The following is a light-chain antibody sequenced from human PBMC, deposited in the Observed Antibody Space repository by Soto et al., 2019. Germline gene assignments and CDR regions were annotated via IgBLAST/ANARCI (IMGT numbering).Light chain of an antibody. CDR1: QSVRGSY. CDR2: DAS. Sequence: IGLRQSPATVSLPPGERATLYCGASQSVRGSYLAWYQQQAGLAPRLLIYDASNRATGIPDRFSGSVSGTDFTLTITMLEPEDFAVFYCQQYGASEILFGQGTRLAIK. CDR3: QQYGASEIL. V-gene: IGKV3D-20*01. J-gene: IGKJ5*01.